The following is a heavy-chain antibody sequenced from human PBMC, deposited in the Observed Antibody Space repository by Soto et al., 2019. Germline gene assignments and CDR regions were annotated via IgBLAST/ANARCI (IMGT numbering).Heavy chain of an antibody. CDR1: GGSISSGGYY. J-gene: IGHJ4*02. Sequence: SETLSLTCTVSGGSISSGGYYWSWIRQHPGKGLEWIGYIYYSGSTYYNPSLKSRVTISVDTSKNQFSLKLSSVTAADTAVYYCARVTGRRNSQFDYWGQGTLVTVSS. CDR2: IYYSGST. CDR3: ARVTGRRNSQFDY. D-gene: IGHD1-7*01. V-gene: IGHV4-31*03.